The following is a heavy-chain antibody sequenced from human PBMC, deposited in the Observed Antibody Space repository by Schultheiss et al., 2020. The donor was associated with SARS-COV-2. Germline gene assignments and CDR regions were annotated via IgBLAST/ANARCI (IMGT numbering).Heavy chain of an antibody. J-gene: IGHJ6*03. Sequence: SETLSLTCTVSGGSISSYYWSWIRQPPGKGLEWIGYIYYSGSTNYNPSLKSRVTISVDTSKNQFSLKLSSVTAADTAVYYCARGRLSGYDYYYYYYMDVWGKGTTVTVSS. D-gene: IGHD5-12*01. V-gene: IGHV4-59*12. CDR2: IYYSGST. CDR1: GGSISSYY. CDR3: ARGRLSGYDYYYYYYMDV.